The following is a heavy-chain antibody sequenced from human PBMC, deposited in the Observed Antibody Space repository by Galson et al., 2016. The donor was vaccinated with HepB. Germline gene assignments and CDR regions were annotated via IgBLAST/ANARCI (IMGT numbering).Heavy chain of an antibody. CDR3: AKGGAYDS. CDR1: GFTFSSSS. Sequence: SLRLSCAASGFTFSSSSMSWVRQAPGKGLEWVSAISGDDDSTYYTDSVKDRFTISKDNSKNTLYLQVSSLRAEDTAVYYCAKGGAYDSWGQETLVTVSS. J-gene: IGHJ4*02. CDR2: ISGDDDST. V-gene: IGHV3-23*01.